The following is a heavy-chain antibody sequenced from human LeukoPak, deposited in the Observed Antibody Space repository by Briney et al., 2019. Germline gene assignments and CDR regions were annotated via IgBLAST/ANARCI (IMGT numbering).Heavy chain of an antibody. V-gene: IGHV3-23*01. Sequence: GGSLRLSCAASGFTFISYAMSWVRQAPGKGLEWVSAISGSGGSTYYADSVKGRFTISRDNSKNTLYLQMNSLRAEDTAVYYCAKDPTVGTPGGNFDYWGQGTLVTVSS. CDR2: ISGSGGST. J-gene: IGHJ4*02. D-gene: IGHD4-23*01. CDR3: AKDPTVGTPGGNFDY. CDR1: GFTFISYA.